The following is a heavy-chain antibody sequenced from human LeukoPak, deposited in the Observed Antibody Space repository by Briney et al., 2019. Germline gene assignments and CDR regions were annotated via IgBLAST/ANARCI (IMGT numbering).Heavy chain of an antibody. V-gene: IGHV3-48*02. CDR1: GFTFSNYE. J-gene: IGHJ4*02. Sequence: GGSLRLSCATSGFTFSNYEMSWVRQTPGKGLEWVSYISSSSSTIYYADSVKGRFTISRDNARNSLYLQMNSLRDEDTAVYYCARAAESYYYGSGGPRVDYWGQGTLVTASS. CDR2: ISSSSSTI. D-gene: IGHD3-10*01. CDR3: ARAAESYYYGSGGPRVDY.